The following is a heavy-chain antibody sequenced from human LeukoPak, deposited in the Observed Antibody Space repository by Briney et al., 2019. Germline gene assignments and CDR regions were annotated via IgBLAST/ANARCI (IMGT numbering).Heavy chain of an antibody. J-gene: IGHJ4*02. CDR2: IYHSGST. CDR3: ARDHRRYSYGYITFDY. D-gene: IGHD5-18*01. Sequence: PSGTLSLTCAVSGGSISSSNWWSWVRQPPGKGLEWIGEIYHSGSTHYNPSLKSRGTISVDTSKNQFSLKLSPVTAADTAVYYCARDHRRYSYGYITFDYWGQGTLVTVSS. V-gene: IGHV4-4*02. CDR1: GGSISSSNW.